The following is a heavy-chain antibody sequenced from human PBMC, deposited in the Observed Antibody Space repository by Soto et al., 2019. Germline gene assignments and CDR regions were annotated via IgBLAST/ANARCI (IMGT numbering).Heavy chain of an antibody. CDR1: GYTFTGYY. CDR3: ARGYYYGSGSYHWYFDL. J-gene: IGHJ2*01. Sequence: QVQLVQSGAEVKKPGASVKVSCKASGYTFTGYYMHCVRQAPGQGLEWMGWINPNSGGTNYAQKFQGWVTMTRDTSISTAYMELSRLRSDDTAVYYCARGYYYGSGSYHWYFDLWGRGTLVTVSS. V-gene: IGHV1-2*04. D-gene: IGHD3-10*01. CDR2: INPNSGGT.